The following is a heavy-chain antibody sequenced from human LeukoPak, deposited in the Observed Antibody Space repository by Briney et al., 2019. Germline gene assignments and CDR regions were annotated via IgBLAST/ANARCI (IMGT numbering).Heavy chain of an antibody. D-gene: IGHD4-23*01. Sequence: PGGSLRLSCPASGFTFSSYAMFWVRQAPGKGLEWVSVIYRGGSTYYADSVKGRFTISRHNSRDTMYLQMNSLRTEDTAVYYCATTLRGGKFDYWGQGTLVTVSS. J-gene: IGHJ4*02. CDR2: IYRGGST. CDR1: GFTFSSYA. CDR3: ATTLRGGKFDY. V-gene: IGHV3-53*04.